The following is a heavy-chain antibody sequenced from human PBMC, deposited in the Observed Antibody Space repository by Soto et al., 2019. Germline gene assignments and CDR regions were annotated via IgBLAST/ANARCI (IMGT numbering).Heavy chain of an antibody. D-gene: IGHD3-10*01. Sequence: QVQLVQSGAEVKKPGSSVKVSCKASGGTFSSYAISWVRQAPGQGLEWMGGIIPIFGTANYAQKFQGRVTITADESTSTAYMELSSLRSEDTAVYYCARIPSTYYYGSGSYQSYYYYGMDVWGQGTTVTVSS. V-gene: IGHV1-69*01. CDR1: GGTFSSYA. J-gene: IGHJ6*02. CDR3: ARIPSTYYYGSGSYQSYYYYGMDV. CDR2: IIPIFGTA.